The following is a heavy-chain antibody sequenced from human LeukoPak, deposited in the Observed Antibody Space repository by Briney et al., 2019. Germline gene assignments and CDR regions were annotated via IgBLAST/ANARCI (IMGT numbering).Heavy chain of an antibody. CDR3: ARRSRGYALFYFDY. D-gene: IGHD3-22*01. CDR1: GFTFSSHE. V-gene: IGHV3-48*03. Sequence: PGGSLRLSCAASGFTFSSHEMSWVRQAPGKGLEWVSSISSSGSTIYYADSVKGRFTISRDNAKNSLYLQMNSLRAEDTAFYYCARRSRGYALFYFDYWGQGTLVTVSS. CDR2: ISSSGSTI. J-gene: IGHJ4*02.